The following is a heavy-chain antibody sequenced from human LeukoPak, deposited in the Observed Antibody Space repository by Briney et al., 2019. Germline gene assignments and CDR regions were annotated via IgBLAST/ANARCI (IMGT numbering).Heavy chain of an antibody. CDR3: AELGITMIGGV. D-gene: IGHD3-10*02. CDR1: GSTFSSYE. Sequence: GGSLRLSCAASGSTFSSYEMNWVRQAPGKGLEWVSYISSSGSTIYYADSVKGRFTISRDNAKNSLYLQVNSLRAEDTAVYYCAELGITMIGGVWGKGTTVTISS. J-gene: IGHJ6*04. V-gene: IGHV3-48*03. CDR2: ISSSGSTI.